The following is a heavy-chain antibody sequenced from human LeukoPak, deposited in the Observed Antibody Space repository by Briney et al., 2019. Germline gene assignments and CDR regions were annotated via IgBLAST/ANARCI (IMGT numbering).Heavy chain of an antibody. Sequence: SETLSLTCTVSGGSISSHDGRWIRRPPGKGLEYIGYIHYSGFTNYNTSLMSRVTISVDTSKNQISLRLSSVAAADTAVYYCARRYNYVFDYWGQGTLVTVSS. J-gene: IGHJ4*02. V-gene: IGHV4-59*11. CDR1: GGSISSHD. CDR2: IHYSGFT. CDR3: ARRYNYVFDY. D-gene: IGHD1-1*01.